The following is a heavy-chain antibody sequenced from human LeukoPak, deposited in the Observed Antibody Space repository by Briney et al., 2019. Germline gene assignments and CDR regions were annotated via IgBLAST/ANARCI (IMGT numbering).Heavy chain of an antibody. CDR2: ISAYNGNT. CDR3: ARDRRYYDSNRDFDY. CDR1: GYTLTELS. J-gene: IGHJ4*02. V-gene: IGHV1-18*01. Sequence: GASVKVSCKVSGYTLTELSMHWVRQAPGKGLEWMGWISAYNGNTNYAQKLQGRVTMTTDTSTSTAYMELRSLRSDDTAVYYCARDRRYYDSNRDFDYWGQGTLVTVSS. D-gene: IGHD3-22*01.